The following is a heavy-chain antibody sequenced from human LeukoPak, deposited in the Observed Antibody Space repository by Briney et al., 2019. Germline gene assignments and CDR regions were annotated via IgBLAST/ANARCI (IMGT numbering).Heavy chain of an antibody. V-gene: IGHV4-39*07. CDR1: GDSISSSSYY. CDR3: ARDSGYGDYPPYYFDY. CDR2: ISYSRIT. J-gene: IGHJ4*02. D-gene: IGHD4-17*01. Sequence: PSETLSLTCSVSGDSISSSSYYWGWIRQPPGKALEWIGSISYSRITYYNPSLKSRVTISVDTPRNQFSLKLSSVTAADSAVYYCARDSGYGDYPPYYFDYWGQGTLVTVSS.